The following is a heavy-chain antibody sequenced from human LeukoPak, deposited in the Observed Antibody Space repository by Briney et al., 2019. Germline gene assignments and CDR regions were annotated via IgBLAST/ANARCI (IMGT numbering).Heavy chain of an antibody. Sequence: GASVKVSCKVSGSTLSKISVDWVRQPPGKGLEWMGSFGHQDGETVFAQKFQGRFNMTVDTVTVTAYMEMINLISGDTAVYYCATGAIVYDFWGQGTLVTVSS. J-gene: IGHJ4*02. CDR1: GSTLSKIS. CDR2: FGHQDGET. V-gene: IGHV1-24*01. CDR3: ATGAIVYDF. D-gene: IGHD3-9*01.